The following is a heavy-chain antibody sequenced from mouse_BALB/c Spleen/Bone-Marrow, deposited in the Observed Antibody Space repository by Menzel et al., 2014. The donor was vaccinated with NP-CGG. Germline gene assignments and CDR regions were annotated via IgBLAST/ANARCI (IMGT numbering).Heavy chain of an antibody. J-gene: IGHJ4*01. CDR2: IRLKSNNYAI. CDR3: TWRNFAMDY. V-gene: IGHV6-6*02. CDR1: GFTLSNYW. Sequence: DVHLVESGGGLVQPGGSMKLSCVASGFTLSNYWMNWVRQSPEKGLEWVAEIRLKSNNYAINYAESVKGRFTISRDDSKSSVYLQMNNLRVEDIGIYYCTWRNFAMDYWGQGTSVTVSS.